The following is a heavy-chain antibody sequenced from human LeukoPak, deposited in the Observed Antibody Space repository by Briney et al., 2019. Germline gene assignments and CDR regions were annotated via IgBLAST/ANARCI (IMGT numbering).Heavy chain of an antibody. V-gene: IGHV5-51*01. CDR2: IYPGDSDT. CDR3: ARRPIPSGSYHFDY. Sequence: GESLKISCKGSGYSFSSNWFGWVRQVPGKGLEWMGIIYPGDSDTRYSPSFQGQVTISADKSISTAYLQWSSLKASDTAMYYCARRPIPSGSYHFDYWGQGTLVTVSS. J-gene: IGHJ4*02. CDR1: GYSFSSNW. D-gene: IGHD1-26*01.